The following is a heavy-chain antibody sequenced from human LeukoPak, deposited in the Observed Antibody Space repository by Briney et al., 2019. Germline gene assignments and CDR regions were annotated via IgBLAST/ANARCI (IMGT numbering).Heavy chain of an antibody. CDR1: GSLRKKYK. CDR2: TYDSGSS. J-gene: IGHJ4*02. D-gene: IGHD2-2*01. Sequence: GSLRKKYKCRWMPQPPRKELDWIGYTYDSGSSSYNPSLRSRVSISIDTSKNQFSLNLSSVTAADTAVYYCARGWASSWYYFDFWGQGTLVTVSS. CDR3: ARGWASSWYYFDF. V-gene: IGHV4-59*01.